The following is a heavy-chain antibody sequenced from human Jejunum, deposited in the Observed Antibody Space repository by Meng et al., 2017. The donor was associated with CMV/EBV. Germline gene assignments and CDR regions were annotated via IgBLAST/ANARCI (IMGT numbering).Heavy chain of an antibody. V-gene: IGHV4-30-4*08. CDR3: ARAPAYSSDWYFDS. CDR1: GRPFTSGGSY. D-gene: IGHD6-25*01. CDR2: IYFSGT. Sequence: SGRPFTSGGSYWTWIRQSPGKGLEWIGYIYFSGTYYNPSLKGRLTISTDTSKNQFSLNLYSVTAADTAVYYCARAPAYSSDWYFDSWGRGALVTVSS. J-gene: IGHJ4*02.